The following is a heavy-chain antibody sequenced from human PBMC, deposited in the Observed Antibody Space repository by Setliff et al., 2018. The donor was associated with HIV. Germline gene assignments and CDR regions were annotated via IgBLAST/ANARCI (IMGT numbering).Heavy chain of an antibody. CDR1: GGSVSTSSYS. V-gene: IGHV4-39*01. J-gene: IGHJ5*01. CDR2: IYHTGKT. Sequence: SETLSLTCTVSGGSVSTSSYSWGWIRQPPEKGLEWIGTIYHTGKTYYNSSLNSRVTIAVDTSKDQFSLKLNSVTAADTAVYYCARVRLELRQYWFDSWGQGSPVTVSS. D-gene: IGHD1-7*01. CDR3: ARVRLELRQYWFDS.